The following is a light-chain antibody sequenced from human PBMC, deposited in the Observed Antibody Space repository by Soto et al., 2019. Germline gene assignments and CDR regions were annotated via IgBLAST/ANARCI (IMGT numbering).Light chain of an antibody. CDR3: QQYNSYPWT. CDR2: KAS. Sequence: DIQMTQSPSTLSASVGDRVTITCRASQSISSWLAWYKQKPGKAPKLLIYKASSLESGVPSRISGSGSGTEFTLTISTLQPDDFATYYGQQYNSYPWTFGPGTKVEIK. V-gene: IGKV1-5*03. CDR1: QSISSW. J-gene: IGKJ1*01.